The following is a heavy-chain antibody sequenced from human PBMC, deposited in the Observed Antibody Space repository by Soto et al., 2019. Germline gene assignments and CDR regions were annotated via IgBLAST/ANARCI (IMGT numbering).Heavy chain of an antibody. D-gene: IGHD2-15*01. CDR1: GGSISSGDYY. CDR2: IYYSGGT. V-gene: IGHV4-30-4*01. CDR3: ARLVQLLQGRWFDP. Sequence: SETLSLTCTVSGGSISSGDYYWSWIRQPPGKGLEWIGYIYYSGGTYYNPSLKSRVTISVDTSKNQFSLKLSSVTAADTAVYYCARLVQLLQGRWFDPWGQGTLVTASS. J-gene: IGHJ5*02.